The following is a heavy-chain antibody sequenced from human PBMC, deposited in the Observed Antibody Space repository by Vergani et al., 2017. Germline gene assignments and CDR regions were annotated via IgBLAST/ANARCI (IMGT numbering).Heavy chain of an antibody. CDR1: GFTLSNYD. V-gene: IGHV3-30*02. CDR2: IQFDGSNQ. J-gene: IGHJ4*02. CDR3: AKHFRGWGIDY. Sequence: QVQLVESGGGVVQRGGSLRLSCATSGFTLSNYDMQWIRQGPGKGLEFVAFIQFDGSNQYYADSVKGRFTLSRDFSKKTLYLQTNSLRTDDTATYYCAKHFRGWGIDYWGQGTQVIVSS. D-gene: IGHD3-16*01.